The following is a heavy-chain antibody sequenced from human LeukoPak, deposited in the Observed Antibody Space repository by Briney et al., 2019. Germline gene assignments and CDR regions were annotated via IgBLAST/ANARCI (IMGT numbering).Heavy chain of an antibody. D-gene: IGHD7-27*01. CDR2: INPNSGGT. Sequence: ASVKVSCKASGYTFTAYYMNWVRQAPGQGLEWMGWINPNSGGTNYAQNFQGRVTMTWDTSISTVYMELNSLRSDDTAVYYCARRLTGVDYWGQGTQVTVSS. V-gene: IGHV1-2*02. J-gene: IGHJ4*02. CDR3: ARRLTGVDY. CDR1: GYTFTAYY.